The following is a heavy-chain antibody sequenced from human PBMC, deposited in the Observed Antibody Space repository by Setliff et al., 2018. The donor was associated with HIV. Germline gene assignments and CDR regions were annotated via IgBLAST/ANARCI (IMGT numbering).Heavy chain of an antibody. J-gene: IGHJ4*02. CDR2: INTNNGNP. V-gene: IGHV7-4-1*01. CDR1: GYRFTSYA. Sequence: ASVKVSCKASGYRFTSYAMNWVRQAPGQGLEWMGWINTNNGNPTYAQGFTGRFVFSSDTSVRTAYLQIVGLKAEDTAVYFCARDDYANTDLDFWGPGTLVTVSS. D-gene: IGHD4-17*01. CDR3: ARDDYANTDLDF.